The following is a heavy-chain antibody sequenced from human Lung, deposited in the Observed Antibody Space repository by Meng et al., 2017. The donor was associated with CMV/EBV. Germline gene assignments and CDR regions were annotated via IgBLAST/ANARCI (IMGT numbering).Heavy chain of an antibody. J-gene: IGHJ4*02. V-gene: IGHV3-7*01. Sequence: SCVASGFPFSQYWMDWARQSPGRGLEWVANIKAEGTETNYWGSVKGRFTISRDNAHNVVFLQMTDLRVEDTAVYFCGRNHVKDYWGQGILVTVSS. CDR3: GRNHVKDY. CDR1: GFPFSQYW. CDR2: IKAEGTET.